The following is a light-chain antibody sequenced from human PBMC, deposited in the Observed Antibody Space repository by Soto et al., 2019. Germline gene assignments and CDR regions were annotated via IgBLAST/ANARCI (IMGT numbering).Light chain of an antibody. CDR3: QQLHLYPIT. CDR1: QGINSY. J-gene: IGKJ5*01. CDR2: AAS. V-gene: IGKV1-9*01. Sequence: DIQLTESRSSLSSSVGDRVTITCRASQGINSYLAWYLQKPGKAPKLLIYAASTLQSGVPSRFSGSGSGTHFTLTISSLQPEDFATYYCQQLHLYPITFGQGTRLEIK.